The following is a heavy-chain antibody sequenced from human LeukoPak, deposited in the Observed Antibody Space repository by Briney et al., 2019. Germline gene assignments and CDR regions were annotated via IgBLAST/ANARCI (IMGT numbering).Heavy chain of an antibody. Sequence: PGGSLRLSCAAPGFTFSNYWMHWVRHAPGKGLEWVAYTGSSSTPMYYAEYMKGRFTISRDNAKNSLYLQMNSLRDEDTAVYYCARDWLYQFDYWGQGPLVTVSS. J-gene: IGHJ4*02. V-gene: IGHV3-48*02. CDR2: TGSSSTPM. CDR1: GFTFSNYW. CDR3: ARDWLYQFDY. D-gene: IGHD3-16*02.